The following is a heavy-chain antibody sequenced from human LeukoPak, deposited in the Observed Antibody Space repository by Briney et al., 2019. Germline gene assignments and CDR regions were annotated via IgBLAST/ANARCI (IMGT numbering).Heavy chain of an antibody. V-gene: IGHV4-34*01. CDR1: GGSFSGYY. CDR2: INHSGST. D-gene: IGHD2-8*01. Sequence: SDTLSLTCAVYGGSFSGYYWSWIRQPPGKGLEWIGEINHSGSTNYNPSLKSRVTISVDTSKNQFSLKLSSVTAADTAVYYCARGRMLYTRERSFQHWGQGTLVTVSS. J-gene: IGHJ1*01. CDR3: ARGRMLYTRERSFQH.